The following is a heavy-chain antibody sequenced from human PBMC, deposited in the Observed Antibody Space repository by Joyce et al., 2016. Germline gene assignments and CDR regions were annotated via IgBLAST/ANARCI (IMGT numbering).Heavy chain of an antibody. CDR2: IIPVFGTP. J-gene: IGHJ3*02. CDR1: GGTISSNT. Sequence: HVPLVQSGAEVKKPVSSVMVSCKASGGTISSNTISWVRQAPGQGLEWMGGIIPVFGTPNYAQRVQGRVTITAYESTGTAYMELGSLRSDDTAVYYCAGLYDSSGFYPRGAFDIWGQGTMVTVSS. D-gene: IGHD3-22*01. V-gene: IGHV1-69*01. CDR3: AGLYDSSGFYPRGAFDI.